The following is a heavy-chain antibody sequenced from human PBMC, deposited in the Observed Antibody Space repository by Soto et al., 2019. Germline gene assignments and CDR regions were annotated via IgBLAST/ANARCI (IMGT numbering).Heavy chain of an antibody. CDR1: GFNFSIYW. J-gene: IGHJ4*02. CDR2: INGDGSAT. CDR3: VRGGAYGDYRLDY. V-gene: IGHV3-74*01. D-gene: IGHD4-17*01. Sequence: GGSLRLSCAASGFNFSIYWMHRVRQAPGKGLVWVSRINGDGSATYYADSVKGRFTISRDNAKNTLYLQMHSLRAEDTAVYYCVRGGAYGDYRLDYWGQGTPVTVSS.